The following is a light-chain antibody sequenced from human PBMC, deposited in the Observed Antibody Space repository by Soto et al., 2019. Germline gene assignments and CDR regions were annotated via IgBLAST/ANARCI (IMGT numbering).Light chain of an antibody. CDR3: QQYDSSPWT. CDR2: GAS. CDR1: QSVSSSY. Sequence: EIVLTQSPGTLSLSPGERATLSCRASQSVSSSYLAWYQQKPGQAPRLLIYGASSRATGIPDRFSGSGSGTDFTLTISRLEPEDCAVYYSQQYDSSPWTFGQGTTVEIK. V-gene: IGKV3-20*01. J-gene: IGKJ1*01.